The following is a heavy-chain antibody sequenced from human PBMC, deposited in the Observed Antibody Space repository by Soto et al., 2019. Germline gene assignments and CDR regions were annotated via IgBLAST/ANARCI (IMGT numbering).Heavy chain of an antibody. V-gene: IGHV3-30*18. CDR3: AKTLTTATY. J-gene: IGHJ4*02. Sequence: VQLVESGGGVVQPGRSLRLSCAASGFTFSSYGMHWVRQAPGKGLEWVAVISYDGSNKYYADSVKGRFTISRDNSKNTLYLQMNSLRAEDTAVYYCAKTLTTATYWGQGTLVTVSS. D-gene: IGHD1-1*01. CDR1: GFTFSSYG. CDR2: ISYDGSNK.